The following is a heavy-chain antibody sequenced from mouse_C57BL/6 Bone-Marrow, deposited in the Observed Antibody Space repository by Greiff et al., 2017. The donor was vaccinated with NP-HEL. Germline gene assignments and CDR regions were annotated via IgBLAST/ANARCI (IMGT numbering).Heavy chain of an antibody. V-gene: IGHV2-5*01. CDR1: GFSLTSYG. J-gene: IGHJ3*01. CDR3: AKNGANWSSWFAY. D-gene: IGHD4-1*01. CDR2: IWRGGST. Sequence: VQLQQSGPGLVQPSQSLSITCTVSGFSLTSYGVHWVRQSPGKGLEWLGVIWRGGSTDYNAAFMSRLSITKDNSKSQVFFKMNSLQADDTAIYYCAKNGANWSSWFAYWGQGTLVTVSA.